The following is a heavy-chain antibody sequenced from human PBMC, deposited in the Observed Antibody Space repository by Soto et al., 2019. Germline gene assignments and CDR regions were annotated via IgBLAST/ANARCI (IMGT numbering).Heavy chain of an antibody. CDR3: ARVSIFGVVIDA. V-gene: IGHV4-30-4*01. J-gene: IGHJ5*02. CDR2: IYYSGST. Sequence: TLSLTCTVSGGSISSGDYYWSWIRQPPGKGLEWIGYIYYSGSTYYNPSLKSRVTISVDTSKNQFSLKLSSVTAADTAVYYCARVSIFGVVIDAWGQGTLVTVSS. CDR1: GGSISSGDYY. D-gene: IGHD3-3*01.